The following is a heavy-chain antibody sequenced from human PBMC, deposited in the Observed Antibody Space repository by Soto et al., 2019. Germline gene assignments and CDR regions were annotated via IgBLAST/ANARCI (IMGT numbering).Heavy chain of an antibody. CDR2: IYYSGST. CDR3: AAAGLGGYFDY. V-gene: IGHV4-59*01. D-gene: IGHD3-10*01. J-gene: IGHJ4*02. CDR1: GGSISSYY. Sequence: SETLSLTCTVSGGSISSYYWSWIRQPPGKGLEWIGYIYYSGSTNYNPSLKSRVTISVDTSKNQFSLKLSSVTAADTAVYYCAAAGLGGYFDYWGQGTLVTVSS.